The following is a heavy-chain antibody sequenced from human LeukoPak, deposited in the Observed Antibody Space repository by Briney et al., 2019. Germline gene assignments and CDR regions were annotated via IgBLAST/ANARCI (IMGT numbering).Heavy chain of an antibody. D-gene: IGHD4-17*01. Sequence: SETLSLTCTVSGGSISSSSYYWAWIRQPPGKGLEWVGSIYYSGNTYYKSSLKSRVTIAVDTSKNQFSLKLNSVTAADTAVYYCASSSDYGDLKYYFDYWGQGTLVTVSS. V-gene: IGHV4-39*07. CDR1: GGSISSSSYY. CDR3: ASSSDYGDLKYYFDY. CDR2: IYYSGNT. J-gene: IGHJ4*02.